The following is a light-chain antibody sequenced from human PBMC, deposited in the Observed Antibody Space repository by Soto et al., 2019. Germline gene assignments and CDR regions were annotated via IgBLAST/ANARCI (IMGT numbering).Light chain of an antibody. CDR1: QSVSSNY. CDR3: QQYGSSPWT. Sequence: EIVLTHYPGTLSLSPGERATLSCRASQSVSSNYLAWYQQKPGQAPRPLIYGASSRATGIPDRFSGSGAGTDFTLTISRLESEDFAVYYCQQYGSSPWTFGQGTKVDIK. CDR2: GAS. V-gene: IGKV3-20*01. J-gene: IGKJ1*01.